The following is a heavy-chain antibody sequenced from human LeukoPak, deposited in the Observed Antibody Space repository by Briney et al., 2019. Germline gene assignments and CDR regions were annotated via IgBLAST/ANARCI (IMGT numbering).Heavy chain of an antibody. CDR3: VKDKGDYGGDAFHI. Sequence: GGSLRLSXAASGFTISDYAMSWVRQAPGKGLEWVSSVSASGGSAYYADSMRDRFIVSRDNSNNTVSLQMNSLRAEDTAIYYCVKDKGDYGGDAFHIWGQGTMVTVSS. CDR1: GFTISDYA. CDR2: VSASGGSA. J-gene: IGHJ3*02. D-gene: IGHD4-23*01. V-gene: IGHV3-23*01.